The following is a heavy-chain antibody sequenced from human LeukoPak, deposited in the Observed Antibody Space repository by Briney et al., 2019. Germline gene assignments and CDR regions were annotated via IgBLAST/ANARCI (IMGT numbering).Heavy chain of an antibody. D-gene: IGHD5-18*01. CDR1: GGSFSGYY. J-gene: IGHJ4*02. CDR3: AREDTPMIIPFDY. CDR2: INHSGST. Sequence: SETLSLTCSVYGGSFSGYYWSWIRQPPGKGLEWMGEINHSGSTNYNPSLKSRVTISVDTSKNQFSLKLSSVTAADTAVYYCAREDTPMIIPFDYWGQGTLVTVSS. V-gene: IGHV4-34*01.